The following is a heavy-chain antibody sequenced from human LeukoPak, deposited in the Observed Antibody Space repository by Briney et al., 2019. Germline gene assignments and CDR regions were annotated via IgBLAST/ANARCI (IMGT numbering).Heavy chain of an antibody. V-gene: IGHV4-34*01. Sequence: SETLSLTCAVYGRSFSGYYWSWIRQPPGKGLEWIGEINHSGSTNYNPSLKSRVTISVDTSKNQFSLKLSSVTAADTAVYYCARGYERFLEWLYFDYWGQGTLVTVSS. D-gene: IGHD3-3*01. CDR2: INHSGST. J-gene: IGHJ4*02. CDR3: ARGYERFLEWLYFDY. CDR1: GRSFSGYY.